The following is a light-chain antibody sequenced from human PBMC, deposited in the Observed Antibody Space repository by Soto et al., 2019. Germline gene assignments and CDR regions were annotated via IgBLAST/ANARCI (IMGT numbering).Light chain of an antibody. J-gene: IGLJ2*01. V-gene: IGLV4-69*01. Sequence: QSVLTQSPSASASPGASVKLTCTLSSGHSSYAIAWHQQQPEKGPRYLMKLSSDGSHYKGDGIPDRFSGSSSGAERYLTISSLQSEDEADYYCQTWGTGIVFGGGTKLTVL. CDR1: SGHSSYA. CDR2: LSSDGSH. CDR3: QTWGTGIV.